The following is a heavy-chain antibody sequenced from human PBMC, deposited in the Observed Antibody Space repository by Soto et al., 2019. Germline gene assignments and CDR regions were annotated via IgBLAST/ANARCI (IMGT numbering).Heavy chain of an antibody. CDR1: GYTFNTYG. J-gene: IGHJ5*02. V-gene: IGHV1-18*01. D-gene: IGHD3-3*01. CDR3: ARDPHEFWTSYWFDP. Sequence: AASVKVSCKTSGYTFNTYGINWVRQAPGQGLEVMGWISAYDGKTTYAEKFQGRVTLTTDTSTSTAYMELRSLRSDDTAIYYCARDPHEFWTSYWFDPWGQGTPVTVSS. CDR2: ISAYDGKT.